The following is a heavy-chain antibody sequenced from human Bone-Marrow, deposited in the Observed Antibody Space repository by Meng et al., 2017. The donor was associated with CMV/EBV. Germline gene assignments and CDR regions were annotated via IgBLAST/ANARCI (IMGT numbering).Heavy chain of an antibody. CDR3: AKSVVLRSFLDY. J-gene: IGHJ4*02. V-gene: IGHV3-23*01. D-gene: IGHD4-17*01. CDR1: GFTFSSYA. CDR2: ISGSGGST. Sequence: GESLKISCAASGFTFSSYAMSWVRQAPGKGLEWVSAISGSGGSTYYADSVKGRFTISRDNSKNTLYLQMNSLRAEDTAVYYCAKSVVLRSFLDYWGQGTRVTVSS.